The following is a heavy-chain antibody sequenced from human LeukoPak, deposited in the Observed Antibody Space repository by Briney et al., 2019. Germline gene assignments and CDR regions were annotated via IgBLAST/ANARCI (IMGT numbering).Heavy chain of an antibody. V-gene: IGHV4-30-2*01. CDR1: GGSISSGGYS. CDR2: IYHSGST. D-gene: IGHD3-16*01. J-gene: IGHJ5*02. CDR3: ARGITSGWFDP. Sequence: SETLSLTCAASGGSISSGGYSWSWIRQPPGKGLEWIGYIYHSGSTYYNPSLKSRVTISVDRSKNQFSLKLSSVTAADTAVYYCARGITSGWFDPWGQGTLVTVSS.